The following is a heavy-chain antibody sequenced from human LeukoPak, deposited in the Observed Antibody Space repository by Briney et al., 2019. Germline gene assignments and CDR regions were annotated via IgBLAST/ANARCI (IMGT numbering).Heavy chain of an antibody. CDR3: ARLNYYGSENPHQFDY. Sequence: SETLSLTCTVSGGSVSSGSYYWSWIRQPPGKGLEWIGYVYYSGSTNYDPSLKSRVTISLDTSKNQFSLKLSSVTAADTALYYCARLNYYGSENPHQFDYWGQGTLVTVSS. V-gene: IGHV4-61*01. CDR1: GGSVSSGSYY. D-gene: IGHD3-10*01. CDR2: VYYSGST. J-gene: IGHJ4*02.